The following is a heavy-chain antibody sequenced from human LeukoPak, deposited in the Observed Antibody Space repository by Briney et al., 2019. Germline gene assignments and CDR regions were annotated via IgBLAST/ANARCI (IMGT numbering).Heavy chain of an antibody. J-gene: IGHJ5*02. D-gene: IGHD2-15*01. Sequence: GASVKVSCKASGYTFTGYYMHWVRQAPGQGLEWMGRINPNSGGTNYAQKFQGRVTMTRDTFISTAYMELSRLRSDDTAVYYCAAPGYCSGGSCYPNWFDPWGQGTLVTVSS. V-gene: IGHV1-2*06. CDR3: AAPGYCSGGSCYPNWFDP. CDR2: INPNSGGT. CDR1: GYTFTGYY.